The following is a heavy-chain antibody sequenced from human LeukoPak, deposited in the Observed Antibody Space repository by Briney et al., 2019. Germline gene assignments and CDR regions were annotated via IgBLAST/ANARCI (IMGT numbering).Heavy chain of an antibody. D-gene: IGHD5-24*01. V-gene: IGHV4-59*08. CDR1: GVSISSLY. CDR2: IYNSGST. J-gene: IGHJ4*02. Sequence: SETLSLTCTVSGVSISSLYWGWIRQPPGKGLEWIGYIYNSGSTNYNPSLKSRVTISVDTSKNQFSLKLSSVTAADTAVYYCARLGSRRDGYNAIDYWGQGTLVTVSS. CDR3: ARLGSRRDGYNAIDY.